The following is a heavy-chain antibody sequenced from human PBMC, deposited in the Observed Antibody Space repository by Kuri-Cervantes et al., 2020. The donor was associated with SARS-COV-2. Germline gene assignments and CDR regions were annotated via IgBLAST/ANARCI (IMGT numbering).Heavy chain of an antibody. CDR1: GGSINTYY. D-gene: IGHD2-15*01. CDR3: ARESSGGIHKEWFDP. Sequence: ESLKISCSVSGGSINTYYWSWIRQPAGKGLKWIGRIYSSGSSDYNPSLKSRVTISVDTSKNQFSLKLSSVTAADTAVYYCARESSGGIHKEWFDPWGQGTLVTVSS. V-gene: IGHV4-4*07. J-gene: IGHJ5*02. CDR2: IYSSGSS.